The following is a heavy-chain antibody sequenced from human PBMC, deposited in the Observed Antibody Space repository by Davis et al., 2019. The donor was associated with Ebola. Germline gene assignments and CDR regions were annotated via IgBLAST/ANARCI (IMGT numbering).Heavy chain of an antibody. CDR3: TAYDSTFRNY. D-gene: IGHD3-22*01. V-gene: IGHV3-43D*03. Sequence: GESLKISCAASGFTFSNYAMHWVRQAPGKGLDWVSLISWDGRSTAYADSVRDRFSISRDNSRNFLYLQMNGLRAEDTALYYCTAYDSTFRNYWGQGTLVTVSS. CDR2: ISWDGRST. CDR1: GFTFSNYA. J-gene: IGHJ4*02.